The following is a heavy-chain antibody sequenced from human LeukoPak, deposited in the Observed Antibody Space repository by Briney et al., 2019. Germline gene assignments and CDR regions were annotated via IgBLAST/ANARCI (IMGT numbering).Heavy chain of an antibody. D-gene: IGHD6-19*01. Sequence: GGSLRLSCAASGFTFSSYEMNWVRQAPGKGLEWVSYISSSGSTIYYADSVKGRFTISRDNAKNSLYLQMNSLRAEDTAVYYCARDGASSGWEYYFDYWGQGTLVTVSS. V-gene: IGHV3-48*03. CDR2: ISSSGSTI. CDR3: ARDGASSGWEYYFDY. CDR1: GFTFSSYE. J-gene: IGHJ4*02.